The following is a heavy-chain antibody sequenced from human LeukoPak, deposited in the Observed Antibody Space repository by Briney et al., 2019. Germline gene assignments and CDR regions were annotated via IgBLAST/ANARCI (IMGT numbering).Heavy chain of an antibody. CDR1: GFTFSDYY. J-gene: IGHJ6*02. CDR3: ARSVAKVGHYYYYGMDV. V-gene: IGHV3-53*01. Sequence: PGGSLRLSCAASGFTFSDYYMSWVRQAPGKGLEWVSVIYSGDTTYYADSVKGRFTISRDNSKNTLFLQMNSLRAEDTAVYYCARSVAKVGHYYYYGMDVWGQGTTVTVSS. CDR2: IYSGDTT. D-gene: IGHD5/OR15-5a*01.